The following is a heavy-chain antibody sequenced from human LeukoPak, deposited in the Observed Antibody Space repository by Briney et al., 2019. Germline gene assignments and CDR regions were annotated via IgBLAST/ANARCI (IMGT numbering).Heavy chain of an antibody. CDR2: ISTSSDTI. CDR3: ARDEAVAGTDYYYYGMDV. CDR1: GFTFSSYS. Sequence: GGSLRLSCATSGFTFSSYSMNWVRQAPGKGLEWLSYISTSSDTIYYADSVKGRFTISRDNAKNSLYLQMNSLRDEDTAVYYCARDEAVAGTDYYYYGMDVWGQGTTVTVSS. J-gene: IGHJ6*02. D-gene: IGHD6-19*01. V-gene: IGHV3-48*02.